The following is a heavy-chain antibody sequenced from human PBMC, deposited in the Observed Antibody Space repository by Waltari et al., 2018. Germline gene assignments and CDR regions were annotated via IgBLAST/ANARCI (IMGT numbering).Heavy chain of an antibody. CDR2: INPNSGGT. V-gene: IGHV1-2*06. Sequence: VQLVQSGAEVKKPGASVKVSCKASGYTFTGYYMHWVRQAPGQGLEWMGRINPNSGGTNYAQKFQGRVTMTRDTSISTAYMELSRLRSDDTAVYYCARPPTVTTAYFDLWGRGTLVTVSS. J-gene: IGHJ2*01. CDR1: GYTFTGYY. D-gene: IGHD4-17*01. CDR3: ARPPTVTTAYFDL.